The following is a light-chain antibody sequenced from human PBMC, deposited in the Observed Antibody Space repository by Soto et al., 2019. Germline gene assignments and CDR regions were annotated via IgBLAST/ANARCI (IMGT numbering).Light chain of an antibody. CDR2: EVS. CDR1: SSDVGGHNY. V-gene: IGLV2-8*01. Sequence: QSALTQPPSVSGSPGQSVTISCTGTSSDVGGHNYVSWYQQHPGKAPKLMIYEVSKRPSGVPDRFSGSKSGNTASLTVSGLQAEDEADYYCSSYAGSNNFGYVFGTGTKLTVL. J-gene: IGLJ1*01. CDR3: SSYAGSNNFGYV.